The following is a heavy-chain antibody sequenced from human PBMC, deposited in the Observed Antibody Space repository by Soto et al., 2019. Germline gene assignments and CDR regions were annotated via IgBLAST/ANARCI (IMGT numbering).Heavy chain of an antibody. CDR2: VYNTGGT. V-gene: IGHV4-59*08. CDR1: SGPSSSHN. CDR3: VRQGIGNLHGLVDV. Sequence: QVQLQQSGPGLVKPSETLSLTCTVSSGPSSSHNWGWIRQSPGRGLEWIGYVYNTGGTSYNPSLTSPVTIAADTSANHITLTLSSVTAADTAIYYCVRQGIGNLHGLVDVWGQGTTVSVSS. J-gene: IGHJ6*02. D-gene: IGHD1-1*01.